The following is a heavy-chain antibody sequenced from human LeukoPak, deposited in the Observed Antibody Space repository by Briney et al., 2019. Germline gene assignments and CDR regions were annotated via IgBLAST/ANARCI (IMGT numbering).Heavy chain of an antibody. CDR3: AREQCSSTSCDNDAFDI. CDR1: GGSISSSSYY. V-gene: IGHV4-39*07. J-gene: IGHJ3*02. Sequence: SETLSLTCTVSGGSISSSSYYWGWIRQPPGKGLEWIGSIYYSGSTYYNPSLKSRVTISVDTSKNQFSLKLRSVTAADTAVYYCAREQCSSTSCDNDAFDIWGQGTMVTVSS. D-gene: IGHD2-2*01. CDR2: IYYSGST.